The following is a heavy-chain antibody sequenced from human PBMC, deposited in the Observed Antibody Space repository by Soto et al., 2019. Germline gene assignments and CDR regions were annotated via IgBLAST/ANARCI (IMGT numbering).Heavy chain of an antibody. J-gene: IGHJ6*02. D-gene: IGHD1-20*01. CDR3: ARGGLTGTTGGYYGMDV. CDR2: IIPIFGTA. CDR1: GGTFSSYA. V-gene: IGHV1-69*13. Sequence: EASVKVSCKASGGTFSSYAISWVRQAPGQGLEWMGGIIPIFGTANYAQKFQGRVTITADESTSTAYMELSSLRSEDTAVYYCARGGLTGTTGGYYGMDVWGQGTTVTVSS.